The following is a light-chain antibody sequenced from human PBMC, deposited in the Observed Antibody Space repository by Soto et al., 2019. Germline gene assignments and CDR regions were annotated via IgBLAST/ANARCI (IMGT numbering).Light chain of an antibody. CDR2: GNT. CDR1: SSNIGAGYD. V-gene: IGLV1-40*01. J-gene: IGLJ2*01. Sequence: QSLLTQPPSVSGAPGQRVTISCTGSSSNIGAGYDVHWYQQLPGTAPKLLIYGNTNRPSGVPDRFSGSKSGTSASLAITGLQAEDEADYYCQSYDSSGFVVFGGGTKVTVL. CDR3: QSYDSSGFVV.